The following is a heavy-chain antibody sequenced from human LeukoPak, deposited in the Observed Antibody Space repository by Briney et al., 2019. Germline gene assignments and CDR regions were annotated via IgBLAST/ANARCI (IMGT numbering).Heavy chain of an antibody. CDR3: ASDSIMPTVTTDY. V-gene: IGHV3-53*01. D-gene: IGHD4-11*01. Sequence: PGGSLRLSCAASGFTFSSNYMSWVRQAPGKGLEWVSVIYSGGSTYYSDSVKGRFTISRDNSKNTLYLQMNSLRAEDTAVYYCASDSIMPTVTTDYWGQGTLVTVSS. CDR2: IYSGGST. J-gene: IGHJ4*02. CDR1: GFTFSSNY.